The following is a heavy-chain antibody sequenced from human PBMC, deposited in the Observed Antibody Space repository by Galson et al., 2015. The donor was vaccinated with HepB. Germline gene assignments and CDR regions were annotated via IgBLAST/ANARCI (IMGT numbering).Heavy chain of an antibody. Sequence: SLRLSCAASGFTFSSYSMNWVRQAPGKGLEWVSSISSSSSYIYYADSVKGRFTISRDNAKNSLYLQMNSLRAEDTAVYYCARSTPPPYYYGSGSYYYYYMDVWGKGTTVTVSS. CDR2: ISSSSSYI. CDR3: ARSTPPPYYYGSGSYYYYYMDV. V-gene: IGHV3-21*01. J-gene: IGHJ6*03. D-gene: IGHD3-10*01. CDR1: GFTFSSYS.